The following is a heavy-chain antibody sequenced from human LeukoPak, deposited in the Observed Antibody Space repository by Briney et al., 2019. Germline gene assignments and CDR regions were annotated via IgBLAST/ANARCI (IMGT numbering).Heavy chain of an antibody. J-gene: IGHJ4*02. V-gene: IGHV3-11*01. CDR2: ISTSGSSR. D-gene: IGHD1-1*01. Sequence: GGSLRLPCAASGFPLRDYYMSWIRQAPGKGLEWVSYISTSGSSRYYADSVRGRFTISRDNTKNSIYLQMNNLRAEDSALYYCARAAYNWNWGQGTLVTVS. CDR3: ARAAYNWN. CDR1: GFPLRDYY.